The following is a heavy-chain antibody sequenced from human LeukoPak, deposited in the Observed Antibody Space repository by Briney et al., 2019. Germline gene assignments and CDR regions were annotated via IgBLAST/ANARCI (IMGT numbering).Heavy chain of an antibody. Sequence: PSETLSLTCAVYGGSFSGYYWSWIRQPPGEGLEWIGEINHSGSTNYNPSLKSRVTISVDTSKNQFSLKLSSVTAADTAVYYCASSPVDTAMGVDYWGQGTLVTVSS. CDR1: GGSFSGYY. CDR3: ASSPVDTAMGVDY. CDR2: INHSGST. J-gene: IGHJ4*02. D-gene: IGHD5-18*01. V-gene: IGHV4-34*01.